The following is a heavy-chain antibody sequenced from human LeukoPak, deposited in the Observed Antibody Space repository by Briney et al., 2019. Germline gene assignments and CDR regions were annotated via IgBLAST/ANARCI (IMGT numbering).Heavy chain of an antibody. V-gene: IGHV4-34*01. D-gene: IGHD1-26*01. J-gene: IGHJ3*02. CDR1: RGSLTVPS. CDR2: INHSWST. Sequence: PSETPSLTPAHYRGSLTVPSSCSRPHRPREGVERSGQINHSWSTNYNPSLKSRVTISVGTSKNQYSLKLNSVTAADTAVYYCARWTLRVGATRADAFDIWGQGTMVTVSS. CDR3: ARWTLRVGATRADAFDI.